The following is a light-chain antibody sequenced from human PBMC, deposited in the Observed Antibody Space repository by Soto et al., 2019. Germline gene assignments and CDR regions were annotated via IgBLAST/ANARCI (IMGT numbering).Light chain of an antibody. V-gene: IGLV2-8*01. Sequence: QSALTQPPSASGSPGQSVTISCTGTSSDDDDYNYVSWYQQHPGKAPKLMIYEVNVRPSGVPDRFSGSKSGNTASLTVSGLQAEDEADYYCSSSAGSNNLGVFGGGTKLTVL. CDR2: EVN. J-gene: IGLJ2*01. CDR1: SSDDDDYNY. CDR3: SSSAGSNNLGV.